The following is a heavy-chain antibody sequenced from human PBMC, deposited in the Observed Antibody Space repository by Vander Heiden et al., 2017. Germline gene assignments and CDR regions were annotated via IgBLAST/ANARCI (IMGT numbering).Heavy chain of an antibody. J-gene: IGHJ5*02. CDR2: ISSGGSNT. V-gene: IGHV3-23*03. D-gene: IGHD3-3*01. CDR3: AFDFWSGYYGP. Sequence: EVQLLESGGVLVQPGGSLTLSCAASGFTFSSYAMNWVRQAPGKGLEWVSSISSGGSNTYYADSVRGRFTISRDNSKNTLYLQMDSLRAEDTAVYYCAFDFWSGYYGPWGQGTLVTVSS. CDR1: GFTFSSYA.